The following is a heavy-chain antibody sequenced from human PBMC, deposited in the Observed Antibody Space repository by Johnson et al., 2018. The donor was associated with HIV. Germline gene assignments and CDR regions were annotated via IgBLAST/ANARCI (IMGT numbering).Heavy chain of an antibody. V-gene: IGHV3-23*04. CDR1: GFTVSTNS. CDR2: ISWNSGSI. Sequence: VQLVESGGGLVQTGGSLRLSCAASGFTVSTNSLIWVRQAPGKGLEWVSGISWNSGSIGYADSVKGRFTISRDNFKNRLYLQMDSLRAEDTAVYYCAREIIAAADDFWGHGTMVTVSS. D-gene: IGHD6-13*01. CDR3: AREIIAAADDF. J-gene: IGHJ3*01.